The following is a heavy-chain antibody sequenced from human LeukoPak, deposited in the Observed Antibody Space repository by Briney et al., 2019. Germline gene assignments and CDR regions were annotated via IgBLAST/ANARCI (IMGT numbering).Heavy chain of an antibody. J-gene: IGHJ4*02. V-gene: IGHV3-11*06. CDR3: ARAGGRRISMIVVAFDY. D-gene: IGHD3-22*01. Sequence: GGSLRLSCAASGFTFSDYYMSWIRQAPWKRLEWVSYICSSSSYTNYADSVKGRFTISRDNAKNSLYLQMNSLRAEDTAVYYCARAGGRRISMIVVAFDYWGQGTLVTVSS. CDR2: ICSSSSYT. CDR1: GFTFSDYY.